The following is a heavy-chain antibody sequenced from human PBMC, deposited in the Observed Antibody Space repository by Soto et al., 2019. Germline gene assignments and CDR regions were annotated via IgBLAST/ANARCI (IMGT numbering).Heavy chain of an antibody. CDR3: ARGPEWLVRSGGRRTREYLDY. V-gene: IGHV3-30-3*01. J-gene: IGHJ4*02. D-gene: IGHD6-19*01. CDR1: GFTFSSYA. CDR2: ISYDGSNK. Sequence: GGSLRLSCAASGFTFSSYAMHWVRQAPGKGLEWVAVISYDGSNKYYADSVKGRFTISRDNSKNTLYLQMNSLRAEDTAVYYCARGPEWLVRSGGRRTREYLDYWGQGTLVTVSS.